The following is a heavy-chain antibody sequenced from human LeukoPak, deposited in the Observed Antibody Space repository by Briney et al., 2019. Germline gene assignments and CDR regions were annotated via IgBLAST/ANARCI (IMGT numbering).Heavy chain of an antibody. CDR3: TREAPSSSYNWFDP. CDR1: GGSIRSGEYY. V-gene: IGHV4-30-4*01. D-gene: IGHD6-13*01. J-gene: IGHJ5*02. Sequence: SETLSLTCSVSGGSIRSGEYYWTWIRQPPGKALEWIGYIHYNGNTYYRPSLKSRVTISVDRSNNQFSLKLNSVTVADTAVYFCTREAPSSSYNWFDPWGQGILVTVSS. CDR2: IHYNGNT.